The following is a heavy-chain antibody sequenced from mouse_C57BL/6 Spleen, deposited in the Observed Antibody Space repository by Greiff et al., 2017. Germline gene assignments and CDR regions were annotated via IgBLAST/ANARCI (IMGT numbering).Heavy chain of an antibody. D-gene: IGHD1-1*01. CDR2: NYPGSGST. CDR3: ARSITAVVATDFDV. J-gene: IGHJ1*03. Sequence: QVQLQQPGAELVKPGASVKMSCKASGYTFTSYWITWVKQRPGQGLEWIGDNYPGSGSTNYNEKFKSKATLTVDTSSSTAYMQLSSLTSEDSAVYYCARSITAVVATDFDVWGTGTTVTVSS. CDR1: GYTFTSYW. V-gene: IGHV1-55*01.